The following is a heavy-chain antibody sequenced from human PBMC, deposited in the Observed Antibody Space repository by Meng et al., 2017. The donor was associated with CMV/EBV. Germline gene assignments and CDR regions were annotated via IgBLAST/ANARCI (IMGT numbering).Heavy chain of an antibody. CDR3: ARGLERGPYCSSTSCYENWFDP. CDR2: MNPNSGNT. CDR1: GYTFTSYD. Sequence: ASVKVSCKASGYTFTSYDINWARQATGQGLEWMGWMNPNSGNTGYAQKFQGRVTITRNTSISTAYMELSSLRSEDTAVYYCARGLERGPYCSSTSCYENWFDPWGQGTLVTVSS. V-gene: IGHV1-8*03. J-gene: IGHJ5*02. D-gene: IGHD2-2*01.